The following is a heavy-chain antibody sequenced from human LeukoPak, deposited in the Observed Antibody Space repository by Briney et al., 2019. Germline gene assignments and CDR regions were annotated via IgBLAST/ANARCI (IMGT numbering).Heavy chain of an antibody. D-gene: IGHD3-22*01. Sequence: GGSLRLSCAASGFTFSSYAMHWVRQAPGKGLEYVSAISSNGGSTYYANSVKGRFTISRDNAKNTLYLQMNSLRAEDTAVYYCAKLVIYDSSGYADYWGQGALITVSS. V-gene: IGHV3-64*01. CDR2: ISSNGGST. CDR3: AKLVIYDSSGYADY. J-gene: IGHJ4*02. CDR1: GFTFSSYA.